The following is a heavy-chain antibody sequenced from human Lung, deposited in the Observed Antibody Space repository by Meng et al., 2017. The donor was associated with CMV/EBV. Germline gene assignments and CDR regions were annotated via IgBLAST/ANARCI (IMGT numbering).Heavy chain of an antibody. D-gene: IGHD4-17*01. J-gene: IGHJ4*02. CDR2: IANDGGNK. CDR3: AKDLKAYGDYYFDY. Sequence: SGINFSNDGMHGVRRAPGKGMELMAVIANDGGNKHYADSVKGRFTISRDNSKNTLNLQMNSLRPEDTSVYYCAKDLKAYGDYYFDYWGQGILVTVSS. V-gene: IGHV3-30*18. CDR1: GINFSNDG.